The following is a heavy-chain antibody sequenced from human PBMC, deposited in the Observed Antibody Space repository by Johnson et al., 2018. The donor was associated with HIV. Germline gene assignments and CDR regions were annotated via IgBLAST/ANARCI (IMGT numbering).Heavy chain of an antibody. J-gene: IGHJ3*02. CDR1: GFTFSSYA. CDR3: ARVSLAYSYGYDAFDI. V-gene: IGHV3-30*14. CDR2: ISYDGSNK. Sequence: QVQLVESGGGVVQPGRSLRLSCAASGFTFSSYAMHWVRQAPGKGLEWVAVISYDGSNKYYADSVKGRFTISRDNSKNTLFLQMNSLRPKDTAVYFCARVSLAYSYGYDAFDIWGQGTMVTVSS. D-gene: IGHD5-18*01.